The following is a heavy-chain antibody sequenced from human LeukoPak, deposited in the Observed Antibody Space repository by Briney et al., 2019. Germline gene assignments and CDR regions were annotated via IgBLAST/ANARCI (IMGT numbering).Heavy chain of an antibody. J-gene: IGHJ4*02. CDR3: ARDSSSTDY. Sequence: GGSLRLSCAASGFTFDDYGMSWVRQAPGKGLVWVSRINSDGSSTSYADSVKGRFTISRDNAKNTLYLQMNSLRAEDTAVYYCARDSSSTDYWGQGTLVTVSS. CDR2: INSDGSST. CDR1: GFTFDDYG. D-gene: IGHD2-2*01. V-gene: IGHV3-74*01.